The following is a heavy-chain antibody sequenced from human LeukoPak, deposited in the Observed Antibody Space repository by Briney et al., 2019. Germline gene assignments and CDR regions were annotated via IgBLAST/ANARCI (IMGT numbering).Heavy chain of an antibody. V-gene: IGHV4-34*01. CDR1: GGSFSGYY. D-gene: IGHD2-2*01. J-gene: IGHJ6*02. Sequence: PSETLSLTCAVYGGSFSGYYWSWIRQPPGKGLEWIGEINHSGSTNYNPSLKSRVTISVDTSKNQFSLKLSSVTAADTAVYYCARGYPYCSSTSCYDTLYYYYGMDVWGQGTTVTVSS. CDR3: ARGYPYCSSTSCYDTLYYYYGMDV. CDR2: INHSGST.